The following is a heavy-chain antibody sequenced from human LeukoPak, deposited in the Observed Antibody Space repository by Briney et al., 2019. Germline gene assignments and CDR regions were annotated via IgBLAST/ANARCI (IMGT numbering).Heavy chain of an antibody. CDR1: GGSISSGGYS. Sequence: SETLSLTCAVSGGSISSGGYSWSWIRQPPGKGLEWIGYIYHSGSTYYNPSLKSRVTISVDRSKNQFSLKLSSVTAADTAVYYCARGSTVRKKEIFFDYWGQGTLVTVSS. V-gene: IGHV4-30-2*01. CDR3: ARGSTVRKKEIFFDY. CDR2: IYHSGST. J-gene: IGHJ4*02. D-gene: IGHD4-17*01.